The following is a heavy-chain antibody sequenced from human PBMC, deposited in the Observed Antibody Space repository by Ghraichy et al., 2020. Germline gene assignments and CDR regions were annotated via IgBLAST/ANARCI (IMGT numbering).Heavy chain of an antibody. CDR3: ARERKYYYDSSGYPNWFDP. J-gene: IGHJ5*02. V-gene: IGHV4-4*07. D-gene: IGHD3-22*01. CDR2: IYTSGST. Sequence: ESLNISCTVSGGSISSYYWSWIRQPAGKGLEWIGRIYTSGSTNYNPSLKSRVTMSVDTSKNQFSLKLSSVTAADTAVYYCARERKYYYDSSGYPNWFDPWGQGTLVTVSS. CDR1: GGSISSYY.